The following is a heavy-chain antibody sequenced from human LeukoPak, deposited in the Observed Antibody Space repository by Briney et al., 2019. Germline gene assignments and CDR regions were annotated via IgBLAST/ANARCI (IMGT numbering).Heavy chain of an antibody. CDR1: GGSFSGYY. CDR3: AREAAAGTGYFDY. D-gene: IGHD6-13*01. V-gene: IGHV4-34*01. Sequence: SETLSLTCAVYGGSFSGYYWSWIRQPPGKGLEWIGEISHSGSTNYNPSLKSRVTISVGTSKNQFSLKLSSVTAADTAVYYCAREAAAGTGYFDYWGQGTLVTVSS. CDR2: ISHSGST. J-gene: IGHJ4*02.